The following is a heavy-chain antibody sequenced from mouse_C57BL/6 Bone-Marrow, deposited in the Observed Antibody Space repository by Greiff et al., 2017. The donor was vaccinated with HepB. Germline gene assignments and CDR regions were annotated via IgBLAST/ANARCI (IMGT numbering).Heavy chain of an antibody. Sequence: VQLQQSGAELARPGASVKLSCKASGYTFTSYGISWVKQRTGQGLEWIGEIYPRSGNTYYNEQFKGKATLTADKSSSTAYMQLSSLTSEDSADYYCANDYGSSYTGCYWGQGTTLTVSS. CDR2: IYPRSGNT. CDR1: GYTFTSYG. CDR3: ANDYGSSYTGCY. J-gene: IGHJ2*01. V-gene: IGHV1-81*01. D-gene: IGHD1-1*01.